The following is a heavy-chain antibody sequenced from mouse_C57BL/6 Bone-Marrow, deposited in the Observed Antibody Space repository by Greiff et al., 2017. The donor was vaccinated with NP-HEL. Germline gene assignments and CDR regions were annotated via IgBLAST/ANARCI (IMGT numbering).Heavy chain of an antibody. CDR2: INPNNGGT. CDR1: GYTFTDYN. CDR3: ARAYYGSRGFDY. D-gene: IGHD1-1*01. V-gene: IGHV1-18*01. J-gene: IGHJ2*01. Sequence: VQLQQSGPELVKPGASVKIPCKASGYTFTDYNMDWVKQSHGKSLEWIGDINPNNGGTIYNQKFKGKATLTVDKSSSTAYMELRSLTSEDTAVYYCARAYYGSRGFDYWGQGTTLTVSS.